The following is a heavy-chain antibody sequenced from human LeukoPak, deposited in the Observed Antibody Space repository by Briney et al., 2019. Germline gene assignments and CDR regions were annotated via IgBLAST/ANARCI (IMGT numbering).Heavy chain of an antibody. D-gene: IGHD4-17*01. Sequence: ASVKVSCKASGYTFTSYYMHWVRQAPGQGLEWMGIINPSGGDTDYAQKFQGRVTMTRDMSTSTVYMELSSLRSEDTAVYYCARDYPQHYGPDYWGQGTLVTVSS. CDR3: ARDYPQHYGPDY. CDR1: GYTFTSYY. V-gene: IGHV1-46*01. J-gene: IGHJ4*02. CDR2: INPSGGDT.